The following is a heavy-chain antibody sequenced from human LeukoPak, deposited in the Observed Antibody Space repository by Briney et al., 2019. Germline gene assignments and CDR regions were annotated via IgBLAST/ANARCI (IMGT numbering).Heavy chain of an antibody. CDR1: GFTFSNSG. CDR3: FGSGSYSK. Sequence: GGSLRLSCAASGFTFSNSGMNWVRQALGKGLERVANIKPDGSETHYVDSVKGRFTISRDNARNSVYLQMNSLRAEDTAVHYCFGSGSYSKWDQGTLVTVSS. D-gene: IGHD3-10*01. CDR2: IKPDGSET. J-gene: IGHJ4*02. V-gene: IGHV3-7*01.